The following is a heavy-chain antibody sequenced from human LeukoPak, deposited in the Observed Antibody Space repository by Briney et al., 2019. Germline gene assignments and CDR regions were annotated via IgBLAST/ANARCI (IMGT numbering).Heavy chain of an antibody. CDR2: IIPILGIA. CDR3: AQNPTYYYGSGSYSNMGGDY. Sequence: SVKVSCKASGGTFSSYAISWVRQAPGQGLEWMGRIIPILGIANYAQKFQGRATITADKSTSTAYMELSSLRSEDTAVYYCAQNPTYYYGSGSYSNMGGDYWGQGTLVTVSS. J-gene: IGHJ4*02. D-gene: IGHD3-10*01. V-gene: IGHV1-69*04. CDR1: GGTFSSYA.